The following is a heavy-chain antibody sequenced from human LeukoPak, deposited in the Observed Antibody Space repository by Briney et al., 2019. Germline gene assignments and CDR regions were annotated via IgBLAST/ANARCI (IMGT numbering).Heavy chain of an antibody. J-gene: IGHJ4*02. Sequence: GGSLRLSCAASGFNLSSYSMPWVRPAPGQGLGWVAVISYDGSNKYYADSVKGRFTISRDNSKNTLYLQMNSLRAEDTAVYYCARERYGYSYGPLDYWGQGTLVTVSS. V-gene: IGHV3-30*01. CDR1: GFNLSSYS. CDR2: ISYDGSNK. CDR3: ARERYGYSYGPLDY. D-gene: IGHD5-18*01.